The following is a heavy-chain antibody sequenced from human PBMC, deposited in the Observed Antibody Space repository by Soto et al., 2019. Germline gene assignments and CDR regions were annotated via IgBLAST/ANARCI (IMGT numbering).Heavy chain of an antibody. Sequence: QVQLVESGGGVVQPGRSLRLSCAASGFTFSSHGMHWVRQAPGKGLEWVAVIWYDGRNKYYPDSVKGRFTISRDNSKNTLYLQMNSLRAEDTAVYYCARDRYSSGWYDFDYWGQGTLVTVSS. CDR2: IWYDGRNK. J-gene: IGHJ4*02. V-gene: IGHV3-33*01. CDR3: ARDRYSSGWYDFDY. D-gene: IGHD6-19*01. CDR1: GFTFSSHG.